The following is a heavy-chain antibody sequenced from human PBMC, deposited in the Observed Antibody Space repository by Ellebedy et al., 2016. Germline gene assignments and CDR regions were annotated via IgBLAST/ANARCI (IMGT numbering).Heavy chain of an antibody. Sequence: GESLKISCTASGVTFSGYWMHWVRQGPGEGLFWVSRISPDGRTTAYADSVKGRFTISRDNARNTLFMQMNNLRAEDTATYYCVLHPGVREIRFDTWGQGTLVTVSS. J-gene: IGHJ5*02. CDR3: VLHPGVREIRFDT. V-gene: IGHV3-74*01. CDR1: GVTFSGYW. CDR2: ISPDGRTT. D-gene: IGHD2-15*01.